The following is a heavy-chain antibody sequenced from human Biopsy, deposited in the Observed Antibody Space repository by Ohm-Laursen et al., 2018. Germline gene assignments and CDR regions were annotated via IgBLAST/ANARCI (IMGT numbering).Heavy chain of an antibody. V-gene: IGHV3-23*01. Sequence: SLRLSCTASGLRFSIYAMSWVRQAPGKGLEWVSAIGGSGGGTYYADSVKGRFTISRDDSKNTVYLQMNSLRVEDRAVYYCARAMSRVVAYGMDVWGQGTTVTVSS. J-gene: IGHJ6*02. D-gene: IGHD2-15*01. CDR3: ARAMSRVVAYGMDV. CDR2: IGGSGGGT. CDR1: GLRFSIYA.